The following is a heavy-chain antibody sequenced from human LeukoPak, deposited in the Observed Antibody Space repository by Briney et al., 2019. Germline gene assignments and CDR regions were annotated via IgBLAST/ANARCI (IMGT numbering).Heavy chain of an antibody. D-gene: IGHD3-10*01. CDR3: ARDRIRPHYYGSGSYYTKVSGAFDI. J-gene: IGHJ3*02. Sequence: SVTVSCTASGGTFSSYAISWVRRAPGQGLEWMGGIIPIFGTANYAQKFQGRVTITADESTSTAYMELSSLRSEDTAVYYCARDRIRPHYYGSGSYYTKVSGAFDIWGQGTMVTVSS. CDR2: IIPIFGTA. CDR1: GGTFSSYA. V-gene: IGHV1-69*13.